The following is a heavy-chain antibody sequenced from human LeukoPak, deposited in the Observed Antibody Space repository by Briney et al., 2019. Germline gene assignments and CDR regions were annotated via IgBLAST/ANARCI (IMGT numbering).Heavy chain of an antibody. J-gene: IGHJ3*02. Sequence: PSETLSLTCTVSGGSISSYYWSWIRQPPGKGLEWIGYIYYSGSTNYNPSLKSRVTISVDTSKNQFSLKLSSVTAADTAVYYCARARLYSSSSDAFDIWGQGTMVTVSS. V-gene: IGHV4-59*01. CDR1: GGSISSYY. CDR3: ARARLYSSSSDAFDI. CDR2: IYYSGST. D-gene: IGHD6-6*01.